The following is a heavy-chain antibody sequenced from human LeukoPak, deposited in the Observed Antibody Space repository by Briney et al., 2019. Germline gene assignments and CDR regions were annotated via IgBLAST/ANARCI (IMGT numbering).Heavy chain of an antibody. CDR3: ARDNYAGANWFDP. Sequence: SVKVSCKASGGTFSSYSISWVRQAPGQGLEWMGGIIPIFGTANYAQKFQGRVTIITDESTSTAYMELSSLRSEDTAVYYCARDNYAGANWFDPWGQGTLVTVSS. CDR1: GGTFSSYS. V-gene: IGHV1-69*05. D-gene: IGHD1-7*01. CDR2: IIPIFGTA. J-gene: IGHJ5*02.